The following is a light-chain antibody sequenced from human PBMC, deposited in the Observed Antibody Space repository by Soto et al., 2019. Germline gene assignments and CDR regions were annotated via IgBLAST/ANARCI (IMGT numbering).Light chain of an antibody. V-gene: IGLV1-44*01. J-gene: IGLJ3*02. CDR1: SSNIGSKT. Sequence: SVLTQPPSASGTPGQRVTISCSGSSSNIGSKTVDWYQQLPGTAPKLLIYSDDQRPSGVPDRFSGSKSGTSASLAISGLQSADEADYYCAAWDDSLNGRVFGGGTKLTVL. CDR3: AAWDDSLNGRV. CDR2: SDD.